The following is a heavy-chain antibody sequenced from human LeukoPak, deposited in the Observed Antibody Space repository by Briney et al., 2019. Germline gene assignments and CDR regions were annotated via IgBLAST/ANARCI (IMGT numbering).Heavy chain of an antibody. Sequence: GGSLRLSCAASGFTFRTSWMHWVRQAPGKGLVWVSFINRDGSSTNYVDSVKGRFTISGDNAKNTLYLQMNRLSAEDTAVYYCATDREYSQEPWGQGTLVTVSS. J-gene: IGHJ5*02. D-gene: IGHD4-4*01. CDR3: ATDREYSQEP. V-gene: IGHV3-74*01. CDR1: GFTFRTSW. CDR2: INRDGSST.